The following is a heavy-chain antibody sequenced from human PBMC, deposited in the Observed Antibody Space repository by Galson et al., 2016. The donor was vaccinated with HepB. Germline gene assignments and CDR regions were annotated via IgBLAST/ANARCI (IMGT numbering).Heavy chain of an antibody. CDR2: INPNGGSA. D-gene: IGHD6-25*01. CDR1: GYTFTTYH. J-gene: IGHJ5*02. Sequence: SVKVSCKASGYTFTTYHMHWVRQAPGQGLEWMGIINPNGGSASYSPKFQGRVTLTRDTSTSTVYTELSSLKSDDTALYYCSTGGGYNWFDPWGQGTLVTVSS. V-gene: IGHV1-46*01. CDR3: STGGGYNWFDP.